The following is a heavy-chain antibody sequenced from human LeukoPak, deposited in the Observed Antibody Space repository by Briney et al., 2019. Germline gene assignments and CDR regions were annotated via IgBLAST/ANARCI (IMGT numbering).Heavy chain of an antibody. Sequence: SETLSLTCAVSGGTFRGYYWSWIRQPPGKGLAWIGEIDHTGSTNYNPSLESRVTLSVDTSKSQVSLNLNSVTAADTAVYYCARGLRFHVGSGNWFDLSGQGTLVTVSS. CDR2: IDHTGST. D-gene: IGHD3-10*01. J-gene: IGHJ5*02. CDR3: ARGLRFHVGSGNWFDL. V-gene: IGHV4-34*01. CDR1: GGTFRGYY.